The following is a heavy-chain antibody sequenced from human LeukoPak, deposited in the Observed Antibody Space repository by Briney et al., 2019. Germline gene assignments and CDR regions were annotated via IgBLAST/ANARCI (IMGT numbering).Heavy chain of an antibody. CDR2: IYHSGST. V-gene: IGHV4-38-2*01. Sequence: SETLSLTCAVSGYSISSGYYWGWIRQPPGKGLEWIGSIYHSGSTYYNPSLKSRVTMSVDTSKNQFSLKLSSMTAADTAMYYCAKGRSLERVGATLPSSTFDYWGQGTLVTVSS. CDR1: GYSISSGYY. CDR3: AKGRSLERVGATLPSSTFDY. J-gene: IGHJ4*02. D-gene: IGHD1-26*01.